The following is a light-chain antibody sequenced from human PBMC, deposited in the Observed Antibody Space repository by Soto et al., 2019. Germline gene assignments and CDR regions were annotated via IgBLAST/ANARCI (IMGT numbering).Light chain of an antibody. Sequence: ESVLTRSRGTLSLSPGERVTLSCRASQSVSRNNLAWYQQKPGQAPRLLIYDASNRATGISARFSGSGSGTDFTLTISSLEPEDFAVYYCQQRSKWPPEVTFGQGTRLEI. CDR1: QSVSRN. J-gene: IGKJ5*01. CDR2: DAS. CDR3: QQRSKWPPEVT. V-gene: IGKV3-11*01.